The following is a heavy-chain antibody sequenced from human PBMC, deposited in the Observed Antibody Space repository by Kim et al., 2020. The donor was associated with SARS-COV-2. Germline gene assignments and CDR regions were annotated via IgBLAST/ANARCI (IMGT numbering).Heavy chain of an antibody. D-gene: IGHD1-26*01. J-gene: IGHJ4*02. CDR3: VKDGGVGASFLHY. V-gene: IGHV3-30*02. Sequence: YAASGKGRFTIFRDDSKNTLYLQMNRLRTEDTAVYYCVKDGGVGASFLHYWGQGTLVTVSS.